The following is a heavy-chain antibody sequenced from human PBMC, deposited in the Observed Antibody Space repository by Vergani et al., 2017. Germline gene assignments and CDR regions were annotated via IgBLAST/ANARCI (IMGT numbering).Heavy chain of an antibody. CDR2: IRHDGIT. J-gene: IGHJ4*02. CDR3: AREGYCTNGVCFTLFDV. D-gene: IGHD2-8*01. CDR1: GGSFNDYW. Sequence: QAQLQQWGAGLLTPSETLSLTCAIYGGSFNDYWWTWIRQPPGKGLEWIGEIRHDGITHYSPSLKSRVTISIDTSTHHFSLNLRSVTAADTAVYYCAREGYCTNGVCFTLFDVWGQGALVTVSS. V-gene: IGHV4-34*01.